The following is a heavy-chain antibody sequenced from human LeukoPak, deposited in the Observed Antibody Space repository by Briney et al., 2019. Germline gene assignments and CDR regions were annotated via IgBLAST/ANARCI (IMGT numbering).Heavy chain of an antibody. V-gene: IGHV4-31*03. Sequence: SQTLSLTCTVSGGSISSGGYYWSWIRQHPGKGLEWIGYIYYSGNTYYNPSLKSRVTISVDTSKNQFSLKLRSVTAPDTAVYYCGARSFVYYDSSGYYDYWGQGTLVTVS. J-gene: IGHJ4*02. D-gene: IGHD3-22*01. CDR2: IYYSGNT. CDR1: GGSISSGGYY. CDR3: GARSFVYYDSSGYYDY.